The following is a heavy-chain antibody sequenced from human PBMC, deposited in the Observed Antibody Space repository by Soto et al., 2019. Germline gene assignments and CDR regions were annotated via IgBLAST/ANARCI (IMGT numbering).Heavy chain of an antibody. J-gene: IGHJ6*02. CDR2: ISAYNGNT. V-gene: IGHV1-18*01. CDR3: ARDCSGGSGYAVDYYYYGMDV. CDR1: GYTFTSYG. D-gene: IGHD2-15*01. Sequence: QVKRVQSGAEVKKPGASVKVSCKASGYTFTSYGISWVRQAPGQGLEWMGWISAYNGNTNYAQKLQGRVTMTTDTSTSTAYMELRSLRSDDTAVYYCARDCSGGSGYAVDYYYYGMDVWGQGTTVTVSS.